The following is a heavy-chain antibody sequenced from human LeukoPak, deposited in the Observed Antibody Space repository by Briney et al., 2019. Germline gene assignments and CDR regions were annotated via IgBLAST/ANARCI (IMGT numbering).Heavy chain of an antibody. V-gene: IGHV4-59*01. CDR2: IYYSGST. Sequence: SETLSLTRTVSGGSISGYYWSWIRQPPGKGLEWIGYIYYSGSTNYNPSLKSRVTISVDTSKNQFSLKLSSVTAADTAVYYCARGFDYYYYYMDVWGKGTTVTISS. CDR3: ARGFDYYYYYMDV. CDR1: GGSISGYY. J-gene: IGHJ6*03.